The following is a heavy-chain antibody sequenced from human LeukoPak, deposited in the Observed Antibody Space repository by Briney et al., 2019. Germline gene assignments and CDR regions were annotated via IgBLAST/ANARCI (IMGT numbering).Heavy chain of an antibody. D-gene: IGHD1-1*01. CDR1: GFTFSSYW. J-gene: IGHJ3*02. V-gene: IGHV3-7*01. CDR2: INQDGGGK. Sequence: PGGSLRLSCAASGFTFSSYWMSWVRQAPGKGLEWVATINQDGGGKYYVDSVKGRFTISRDNSKNTLYLQMNSLRAEDTAVYYCAKDELERPFDIWGQGTMVTVSS. CDR3: AKDELERPFDI.